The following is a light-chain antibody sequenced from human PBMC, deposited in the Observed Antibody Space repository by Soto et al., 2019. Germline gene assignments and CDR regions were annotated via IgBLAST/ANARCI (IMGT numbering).Light chain of an antibody. CDR1: NSDVGGYNY. V-gene: IGLV2-14*01. J-gene: IGLJ3*02. CDR3: ASYSSSNTLV. Sequence: QSALTQPDSVSGSPGQSITISCTGTNSDVGGYNYVSWYQHHPGKAPKLMIYEVSNRPSGVSNRFSGSKSGDTASLTISGLQAEDEADYFCASYSSSNTLVLGGGTQLTVL. CDR2: EVS.